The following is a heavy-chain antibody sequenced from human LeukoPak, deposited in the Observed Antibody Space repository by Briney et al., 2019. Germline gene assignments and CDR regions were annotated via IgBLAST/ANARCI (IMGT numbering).Heavy chain of an antibody. J-gene: IGHJ4*02. Sequence: GGSLRLSCAASGFTFSSYWMHWVRQAPGKGLVWVSRINSDGSSTSYVDSVKGRFTMSRDNAKKKLYLQMNSLRAEDTAVYYCARVGTIFGVVPVYWGQGTLVTVSS. CDR1: GFTFSSYW. CDR2: INSDGSST. V-gene: IGHV3-74*01. CDR3: ARVGTIFGVVPVY. D-gene: IGHD3-3*01.